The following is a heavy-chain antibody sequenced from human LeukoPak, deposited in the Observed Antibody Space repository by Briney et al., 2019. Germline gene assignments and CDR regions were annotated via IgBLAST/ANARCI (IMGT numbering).Heavy chain of an antibody. D-gene: IGHD3-10*01. CDR3: ARLSAMLRGPEPIYYFDY. Sequence: PGGSLRLSCAASGFTFSDYYMNWIRQAPGKGLEWVSYISSGGGTRSYADSMKGRFTISRDNSKNSLYLQMNSLRAEDTAMYYCARLSAMLRGPEPIYYFDYWGQGTLVTVSS. CDR1: GFTFSDYY. V-gene: IGHV3-11*04. J-gene: IGHJ4*01. CDR2: ISSGGGTR.